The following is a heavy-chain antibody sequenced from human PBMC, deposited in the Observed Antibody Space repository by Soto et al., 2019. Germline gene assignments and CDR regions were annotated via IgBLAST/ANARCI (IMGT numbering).Heavy chain of an antibody. CDR2: IYYNGNT. D-gene: IGHD3-9*01. CDR3: ARVRTGYFDY. CDR1: GGAINDHY. J-gene: IGHJ4*02. V-gene: IGHV4-59*11. Sequence: PSETLSLTCTLSGGAINDHYCSFIRQPPGKGLEWIGYIYYNGNTNYNPSLESRVTISVDRSRNQLSLRLTSLTAADTAVYYCARVRTGYFDYWGRGALVTVSS.